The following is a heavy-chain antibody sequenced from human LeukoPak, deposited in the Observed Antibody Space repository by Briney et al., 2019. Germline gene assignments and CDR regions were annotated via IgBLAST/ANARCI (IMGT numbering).Heavy chain of an antibody. CDR2: IYYSGST. J-gene: IGHJ4*02. CDR1: GGSISSGGYY. D-gene: IGHD3-22*01. CDR3: ARGLGDSSGYYFGY. V-gene: IGHV4-31*03. Sequence: SETLTLTCTVSGGSISSGGYYWSWIRQHPGKGLEWIGYIYYSGSTYYNPSLKSRVTISVDTSKNQFSLKLSSVTAADTAVYYCARGLGDSSGYYFGYWGQGTLVTVSS.